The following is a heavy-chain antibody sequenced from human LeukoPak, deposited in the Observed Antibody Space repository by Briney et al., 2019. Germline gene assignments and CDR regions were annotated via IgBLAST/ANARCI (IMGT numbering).Heavy chain of an antibody. D-gene: IGHD3-22*01. Sequence: GGSLRLSCAASGLTFSSYGMHWVRQAPGKGLEWVAFIRYDGSNKYYADSVKGRFTISRDNSKNTLYLQMNSLRAEDTAVYYCAKDGHRYYYDSSGYYPAGDWGQGTLVTVSS. CDR2: IRYDGSNK. V-gene: IGHV3-30*02. CDR3: AKDGHRYYYDSSGYYPAGD. J-gene: IGHJ4*02. CDR1: GLTFSSYG.